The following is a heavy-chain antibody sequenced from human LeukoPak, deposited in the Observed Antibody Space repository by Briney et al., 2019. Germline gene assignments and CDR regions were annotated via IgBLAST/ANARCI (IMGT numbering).Heavy chain of an antibody. J-gene: IGHJ3*02. V-gene: IGHV1-8*03. Sequence: ASVKVSCKASGYTFASYDINWVRQATGQGLEWMGWMNPNSGNTGYAQKFQGRVTITRNTSISTAYMELSSLRSEDTAVYYCARVMRGDAFDIWGQGTMVTVSS. CDR2: MNPNSGNT. CDR3: ARVMRGDAFDI. CDR1: GYTFASYD.